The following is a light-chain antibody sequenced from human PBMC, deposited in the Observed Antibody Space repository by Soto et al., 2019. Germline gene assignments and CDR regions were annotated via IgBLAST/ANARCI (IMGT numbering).Light chain of an antibody. CDR2: DNS. CDR3: SSYTSSSTLVV. Sequence: QSVLTQPPSVSGAPGQRVTISCTGSSSNIGSLYDVHWYQQLPGTAPKLLIYDNSNRPSGVPDRFSGSKSGTSASLAITGLQAEDEADYYCSSYTSSSTLVVFGGGTKLTVL. V-gene: IGLV1-40*01. CDR1: SSNIGSLYD. J-gene: IGLJ2*01.